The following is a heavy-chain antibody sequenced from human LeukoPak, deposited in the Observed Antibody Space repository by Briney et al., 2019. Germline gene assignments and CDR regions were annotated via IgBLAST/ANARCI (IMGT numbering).Heavy chain of an antibody. CDR3: ARIVSSGWYYYYMDV. V-gene: IGHV4-59*08. J-gene: IGHJ6*03. Sequence: SETLSLTRTVPGGSISSYYWSWIRQPPGKGLEWIGFIYYIGSTNYIPSLKSRVTISVDTSKNQFSLKMSSVTAADTAVYYCARIVSSGWYYYYMDVWGKGTTVTVSS. D-gene: IGHD6-19*01. CDR1: GGSISSYY. CDR2: IYYIGST.